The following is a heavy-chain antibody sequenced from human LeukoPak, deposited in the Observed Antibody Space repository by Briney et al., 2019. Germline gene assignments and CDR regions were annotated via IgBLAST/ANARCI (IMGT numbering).Heavy chain of an antibody. D-gene: IGHD1-26*01. Sequence: ASVKVSCKASGYTFTGYYMHWVRQAPGQGLEWMGWINPNSGGTNYAQKFQGRVTMTRDTSISTAYMELSRLRSDDTAVYYCARDTYSGSPPLAHYFDYWGQGTLVTVSS. CDR3: ARDTYSGSPPLAHYFDY. J-gene: IGHJ4*02. CDR1: GYTFTGYY. V-gene: IGHV1-2*02. CDR2: INPNSGGT.